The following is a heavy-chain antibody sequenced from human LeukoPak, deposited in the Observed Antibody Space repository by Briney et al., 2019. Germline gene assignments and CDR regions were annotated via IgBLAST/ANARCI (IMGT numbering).Heavy chain of an antibody. CDR1: GYTFTSYD. CDR2: INPNSGGT. Sequence: ASVKVSCKASGYTFTSYDINWVRQAPGQGLEWMGWINPNSGGTNYAQKFQGRVTMTRDTSISTAYMELSRLRSDDTAVYYCARGSSWIQLWSLDYWGQGTLVTVSS. D-gene: IGHD5-18*01. J-gene: IGHJ4*02. V-gene: IGHV1-2*02. CDR3: ARGSSWIQLWSLDY.